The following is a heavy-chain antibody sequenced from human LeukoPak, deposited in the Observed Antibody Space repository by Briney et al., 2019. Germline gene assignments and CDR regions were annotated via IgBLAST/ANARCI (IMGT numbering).Heavy chain of an antibody. CDR2: ISGSGGST. CDR3: ARVLLYYYDSSGYYFQAFDP. Sequence: PGGSLRLSCAASGFTFSSYAMSWVRQAPGKGLEWVSAISGSGGSTYYADSVKGRFTISRDNSKNTLYLQMNSLRAEDTAVYYCARVLLYYYDSSGYYFQAFDPWGQGTLVTVSS. J-gene: IGHJ5*02. CDR1: GFTFSSYA. D-gene: IGHD3-22*01. V-gene: IGHV3-23*01.